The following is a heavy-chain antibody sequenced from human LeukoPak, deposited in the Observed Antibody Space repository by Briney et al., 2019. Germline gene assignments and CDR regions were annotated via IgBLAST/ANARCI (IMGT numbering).Heavy chain of an antibody. CDR2: INHSGST. J-gene: IGHJ4*02. CDR3: ARSGDSSGYNQGRIDF. V-gene: IGHV4-34*01. Sequence: SETLFLTCAVCGGSFSGYYWSWIRQPPGKGLEWIGEINHSGSTNYNPSLKSRVTISVDTSKNQFSLKLSSVTAADTAMYYCARSGDSSGYNQGRIDFWGQGILVTVSS. D-gene: IGHD5-12*01. CDR1: GGSFSGYY.